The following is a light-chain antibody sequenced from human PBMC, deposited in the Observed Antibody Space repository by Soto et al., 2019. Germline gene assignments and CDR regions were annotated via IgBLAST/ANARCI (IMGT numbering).Light chain of an antibody. J-gene: IGKJ5*01. CDR3: QKCNTAPLT. CDR2: SAS. CDR1: QDISVY. V-gene: IGKV1-27*01. Sequence: DIQMTQSPSSLSASVGDRVTITYRASQDISVYLAWYQQKPGKVPKLLIYSASTLQSGVPSRFSGSGSGTDFTLTISSLQPEDVATYYCQKCNTAPLTFGQGTRLEIK.